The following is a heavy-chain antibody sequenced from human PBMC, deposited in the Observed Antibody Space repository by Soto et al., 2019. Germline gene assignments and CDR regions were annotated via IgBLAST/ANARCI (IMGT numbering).Heavy chain of an antibody. J-gene: IGHJ4*02. D-gene: IGHD1-26*01. CDR1: GGSISSGDYY. Sequence: SETLSLTCTVSGGSISSGDYYWSWIRQPPGKGLEWIGYIYYSGSTNYNPSLKSRVTISVDTSKNQFSLKLSSVTAAVTAVYYCARRWGGSLDYWGQGTLVTVSS. V-gene: IGHV4-61*08. CDR3: ARRWGGSLDY. CDR2: IYYSGST.